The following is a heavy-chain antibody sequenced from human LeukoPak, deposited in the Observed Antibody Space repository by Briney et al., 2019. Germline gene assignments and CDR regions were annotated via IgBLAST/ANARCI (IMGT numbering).Heavy chain of an antibody. D-gene: IGHD5-18*01. CDR2: INHSGST. J-gene: IGHJ4*02. CDR3: AIREDTAMAFGY. Sequence: PSETLSLTCAVYGGSFSGYYWSWIRQPPGKGLEWIGEINHSGSTNYNPSLKSRVTISVDTSKNQFSLKLSSVTAADTAVYYCAIREDTAMAFGYWGQGTLVTVSS. CDR1: GGSFSGYY. V-gene: IGHV4-34*01.